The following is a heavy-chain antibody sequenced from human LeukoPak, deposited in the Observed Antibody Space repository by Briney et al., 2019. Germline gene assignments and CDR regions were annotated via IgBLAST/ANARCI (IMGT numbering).Heavy chain of an antibody. Sequence: SETLSLTCAVYGGSFSGHYWTWMRQPPGKGLELIGEIDHTGRSTYNPSLTSRVTISKDSSKNQFSLSLGSVIAADTAVYFCARGENSGSYFSYFDSWAQGTPVTVSS. D-gene: IGHD3-10*01. CDR2: IDHTGRS. V-gene: IGHV4-34*01. CDR3: ARGENSGSYFSYFDS. J-gene: IGHJ5*01. CDR1: GGSFSGHY.